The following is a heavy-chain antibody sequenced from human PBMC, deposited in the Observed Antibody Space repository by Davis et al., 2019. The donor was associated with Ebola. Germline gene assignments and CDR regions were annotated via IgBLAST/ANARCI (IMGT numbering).Heavy chain of an antibody. CDR3: ARVGELGIISFGYFDY. Sequence: ASVKVSCKASGYTFTSYGISWVRQAPGQGLEWMGWISAYNGNTNYAQKLQGRVTMTTDTSTSTAYMELRSLRSDDTAVYYCARVGELGIISFGYFDYWGQGTLVTVSS. D-gene: IGHD7-27*01. CDR1: GYTFTSYG. V-gene: IGHV1-18*01. J-gene: IGHJ4*02. CDR2: ISAYNGNT.